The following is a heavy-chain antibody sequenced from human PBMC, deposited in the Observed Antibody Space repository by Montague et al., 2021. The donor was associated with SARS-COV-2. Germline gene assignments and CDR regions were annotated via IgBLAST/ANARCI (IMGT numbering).Heavy chain of an antibody. J-gene: IGHJ4*02. CDR3: ARDVRYYYDQ. D-gene: IGHD3-10*01. CDR2: VSYRGST. V-gene: IGHV4-59*01. Sequence: SETLSLTCSVSGGSMSSYHWVWIRQPPGKGLEWVGYVSYRGSTNYNPSLKSRVTISLDTSKNRFSLRVTSVTAADTAVYYCARDVRYYYDQWGQGILVTVSS. CDR1: GGSMSSYH.